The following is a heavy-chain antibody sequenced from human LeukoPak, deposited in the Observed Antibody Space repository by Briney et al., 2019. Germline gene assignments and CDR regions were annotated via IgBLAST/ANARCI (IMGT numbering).Heavy chain of an antibody. Sequence: GGSLRLSCSASGFTFSSYAMHWVRQALGKGLEYVSAISSKGGSTYYADSVKGRFTISRDNSKNTLYLQMSGLRAEDTSVYYCVKDPSDGYFYDWGQGTLVTVSS. J-gene: IGHJ4*02. D-gene: IGHD5-24*01. CDR3: VKDPSDGYFYD. CDR1: GFTFSSYA. V-gene: IGHV3-64D*09. CDR2: ISSKGGST.